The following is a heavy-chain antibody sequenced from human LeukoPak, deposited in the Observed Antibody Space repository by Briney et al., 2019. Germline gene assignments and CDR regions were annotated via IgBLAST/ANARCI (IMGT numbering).Heavy chain of an antibody. D-gene: IGHD4-11*01. CDR2: IYASGST. V-gene: IGHV4-61*02. CDR1: GGSITSGSYY. J-gene: IGHJ4*02. CDR3: ARGPDYSNYLDY. Sequence: PSQTLSLTCTVSGGSITSGSYYWNWIRQPAGKGLEWIGGIYASGSTKYNPSLKSRVTISVGTSKNQFSLKLSSVTTADTAVYYCARGPDYSNYLDYWGQGTLVTVSS.